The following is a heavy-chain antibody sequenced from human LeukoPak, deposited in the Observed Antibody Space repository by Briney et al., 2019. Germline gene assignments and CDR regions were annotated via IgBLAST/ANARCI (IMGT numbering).Heavy chain of an antibody. V-gene: IGHV4-39*07. CDR1: GGSISSSSYY. CDR2: IYYSGST. Sequence: SETLSLTCTVSGGSISSSSYYWGWIRQPPGKGLEWIGSIYYSGSTYYNPSLKSRVTISVDTSKNQFSLKLSSVTAADTAVYYCARVRWLVRSFDYWGQGTLVTVSS. CDR3: ARVRWLVRSFDY. D-gene: IGHD6-19*01. J-gene: IGHJ4*02.